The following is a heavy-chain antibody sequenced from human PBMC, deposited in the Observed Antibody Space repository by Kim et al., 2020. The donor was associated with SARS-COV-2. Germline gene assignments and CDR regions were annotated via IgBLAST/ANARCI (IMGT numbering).Heavy chain of an antibody. CDR2: ISSSSSPI. CDR1: GFTFSSYS. J-gene: IGHJ6*02. D-gene: IGHD2-21*01. Sequence: GGSLRLSCAASGFTFSSYSMNWVRQAPGKGLEWVSYISSSSSPIYYADSVKGRFTISRDNAKNSLYLQMNSLRDEDTAVYYCARDRDIVVVIAIFSDIDHAYGMDVWGQGTTVTVSS. CDR3: ARDRDIVVVIAIFSDIDHAYGMDV. V-gene: IGHV3-48*02.